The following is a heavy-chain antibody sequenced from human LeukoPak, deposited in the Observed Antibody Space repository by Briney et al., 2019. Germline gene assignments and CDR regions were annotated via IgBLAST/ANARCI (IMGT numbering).Heavy chain of an antibody. CDR1: GFTFDDYA. J-gene: IGHJ6*02. CDR3: AKVLIPSSYYYYNMDV. D-gene: IGHD2-21*01. Sequence: PGGSLRLSCAASGFTFDDYAMHWVRQAPGKGLEWVSGISWNSGSIGYADSVKGRFTISRDNAKNSLYLQMNSLRAEDTALYYCAKVLIPSSYYYYNMDVWGQGTTVTVSS. V-gene: IGHV3-9*01. CDR2: ISWNSGSI.